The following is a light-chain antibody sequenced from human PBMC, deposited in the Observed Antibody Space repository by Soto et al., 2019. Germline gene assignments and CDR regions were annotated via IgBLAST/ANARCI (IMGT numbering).Light chain of an antibody. CDR1: SSDVGAYNY. CDR2: EVS. J-gene: IGLJ1*01. Sequence: QSVLTQPASVSGSPGQSITISCTGTSSDVGAYNYVSWYQQHPGKAPKLMIYEVSNRPSGVSNRFSGSKSGNTASLTSSGLQAEDEADYYCSSYTRSSPYVFGTGTKVTVL. CDR3: SSYTRSSPYV. V-gene: IGLV2-14*01.